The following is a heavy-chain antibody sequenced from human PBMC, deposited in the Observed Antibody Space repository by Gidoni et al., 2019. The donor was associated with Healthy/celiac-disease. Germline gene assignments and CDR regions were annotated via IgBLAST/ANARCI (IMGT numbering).Heavy chain of an antibody. D-gene: IGHD1-26*01. V-gene: IGHV4-38-2*01. CDR1: GYSISSGYY. Sequence: QVQLQESGPGLVKPSETLSLTCAVSGYSISSGYYWGWIRQPPGKGLEWIGSIYHSGSTYYNPSLKSRVTISVDTSKNQFSLKLSSVTAADTAVYYCARLRGGATSSGVADYWGQGTLVTVSS. CDR2: IYHSGST. CDR3: ARLRGGATSSGVADY. J-gene: IGHJ4*02.